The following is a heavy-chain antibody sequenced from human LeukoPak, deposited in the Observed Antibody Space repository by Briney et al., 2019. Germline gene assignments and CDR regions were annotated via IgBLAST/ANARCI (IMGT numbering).Heavy chain of an antibody. D-gene: IGHD5-18*01. CDR3: ARDRGGYTYSHDY. J-gene: IGHJ4*02. Sequence: SETLSLTCTVSGGSISSYYWSWIRQPPGKGLEWIGYIYYSGSTNYNPSLKSRVTISMDKSKNQLSLKLNFVTAADTAVYYCARDRGGYTYSHDYWGQGTLVTVSS. CDR2: IYYSGST. V-gene: IGHV4-59*12. CDR1: GGSISSYY.